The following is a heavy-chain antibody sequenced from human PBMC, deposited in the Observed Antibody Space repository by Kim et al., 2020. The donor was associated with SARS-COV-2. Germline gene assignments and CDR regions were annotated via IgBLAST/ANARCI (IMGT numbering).Heavy chain of an antibody. J-gene: IGHJ6*01. Sequence: SETLSLTCTVSGGSISSSSYYWGWIRQPPGKGLEWIGSIYYSGSTYYNPSLKSRVTISVDTSKNQFSLKLSSVTAADTAVYYCARHSTSSSGWAPNYYY. CDR2: IYYSGST. CDR1: GGSISSSSYY. D-gene: IGHD6-19*01. CDR3: ARHSTSSSGWAPNYYY. V-gene: IGHV4-39*01.